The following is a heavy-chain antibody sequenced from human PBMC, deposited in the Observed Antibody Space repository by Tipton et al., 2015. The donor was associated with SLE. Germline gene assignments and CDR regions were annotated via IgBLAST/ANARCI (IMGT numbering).Heavy chain of an antibody. CDR3: TSGSGDYQRTDY. Sequence: TLSLTCTVSGSSSSSGYFWGWIRQSPGKGRELIGTIYQSGGTYYSPSFKSRVPISVDTSKNQFSLQLTSVTAADTALYYCTSGSGDYQRTDYWGQGTLVAVSS. CDR2: IYQSGGT. D-gene: IGHD4-17*01. J-gene: IGHJ4*02. CDR1: GSSSSSGYF. V-gene: IGHV4-38-2*02.